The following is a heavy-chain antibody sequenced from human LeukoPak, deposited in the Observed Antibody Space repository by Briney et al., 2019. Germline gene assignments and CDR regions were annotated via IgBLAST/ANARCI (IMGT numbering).Heavy chain of an antibody. CDR3: AKTSVAIPQYCNS. V-gene: IGHV3-23*01. D-gene: IGHD2-2*02. CDR1: GFTFGNYA. J-gene: IGHJ5*02. CDR2: ISGTGSST. Sequence: GGSLRLSCEASGFTFGNYAMNWVRQAPGKGLEWVSTISGTGSSTYYADSAKGRFTISRDNSKNTLFLQLNSLTAADTAMYFCAKTSVAIPQYCNSWGQGTLVTVSS.